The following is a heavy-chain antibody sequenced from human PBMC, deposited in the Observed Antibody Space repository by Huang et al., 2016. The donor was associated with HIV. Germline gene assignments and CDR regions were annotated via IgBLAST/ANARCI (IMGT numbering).Heavy chain of an antibody. J-gene: IGHJ3*02. Sequence: EVHLEQSEAEVKKPGESLKISCRFSGYSFSSYWIGWVRQRPGRGLEWMSVIYHDASDTKYSPSFKGHVIMSVDKSLNTAYLQWRALRASDSGTFYCARQHSGYHVFDIWGQGTTITVS. CDR3: ARQHSGYHVFDI. V-gene: IGHV5-51*01. D-gene: IGHD5-12*01. CDR2: IYHDASDT. CDR1: GYSFSSYW.